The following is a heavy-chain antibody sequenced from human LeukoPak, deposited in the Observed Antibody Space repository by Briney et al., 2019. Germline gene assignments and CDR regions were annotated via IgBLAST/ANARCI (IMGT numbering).Heavy chain of an antibody. V-gene: IGHV3-23*01. J-gene: IGHJ4*02. CDR2: ISGSGGRT. CDR1: GFTFSTYW. D-gene: IGHD4-11*01. CDR3: AKASEVHEYNNYVGFDY. Sequence: PGGSLRLSCAASGFTFSTYWMSWVRQAPGKGLEWVSGISGSGGRTYYADSVRGRLTISRDSSKNTVDLQMNSLRAEDTAVYYCAKASEVHEYNNYVGFDYWGQGTLVTVSS.